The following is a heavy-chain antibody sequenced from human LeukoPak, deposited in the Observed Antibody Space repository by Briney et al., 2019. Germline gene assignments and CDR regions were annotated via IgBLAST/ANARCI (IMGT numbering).Heavy chain of an antibody. CDR1: GFTFSSYS. J-gene: IGHJ4*02. V-gene: IGHV3-48*04. CDR2: ISSSSSTI. Sequence: GGSLRLSCAASGFTFSSYSMNWVRQAPGKGLEWVSFISSSSSTIYYADSVKGRFTISGDNAKNSLYLQMNSLRADDTAVYYCARDLSSGWYRPLGYWGQGTLVTVSS. CDR3: ARDLSSGWYRPLGY. D-gene: IGHD6-19*01.